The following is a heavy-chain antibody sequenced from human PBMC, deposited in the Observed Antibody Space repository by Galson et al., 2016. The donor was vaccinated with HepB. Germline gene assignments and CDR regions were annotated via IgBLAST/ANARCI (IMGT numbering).Heavy chain of an antibody. CDR3: AKGDDFWSGYYGGP. J-gene: IGHJ5*02. V-gene: IGHV3-53*01. Sequence: SLRLSCAASGFTVSNNYMRWVRQAPGKGLEWVSLIYNGGSTYYADSVKGRFTISRDNSKNTLYLRMNSLRAEDTAVYYCAKGDDFWSGYYGGPWGQGTLVTVSS. CDR1: GFTVSNNY. D-gene: IGHD3-3*01. CDR2: IYNGGST.